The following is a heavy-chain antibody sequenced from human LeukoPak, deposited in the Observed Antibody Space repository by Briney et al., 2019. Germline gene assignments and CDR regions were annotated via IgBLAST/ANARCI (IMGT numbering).Heavy chain of an antibody. J-gene: IGHJ4*02. V-gene: IGHV4-34*01. CDR1: GGSFSVYY. Sequence: SETLSLTCAVYGGSFSVYYWSWIRQPPGKELGWIGEINHSGSTNYNPSLKSRVTISVDTSKNQFSLKLSSVTAADTAVYYCARGKRQWLVPSYFDYWGQGTLVTVSS. D-gene: IGHD6-19*01. CDR3: ARGKRQWLVPSYFDY. CDR2: INHSGST.